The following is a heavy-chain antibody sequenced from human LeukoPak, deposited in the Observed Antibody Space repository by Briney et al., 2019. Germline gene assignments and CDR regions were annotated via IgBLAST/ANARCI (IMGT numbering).Heavy chain of an antibody. V-gene: IGHV1-2*02. Sequence: GASVKVSCKASGYTFTGYYMHWVRQAPGQGLEWMGWINPNSGGTNYSQKFQGRVTMTRDTSISTAYMELSRLRSDDTAVYYCARASNPRDAFDIWGQGTMVTVSS. CDR3: ARASNPRDAFDI. CDR1: GYTFTGYY. CDR2: INPNSGGT. J-gene: IGHJ3*02.